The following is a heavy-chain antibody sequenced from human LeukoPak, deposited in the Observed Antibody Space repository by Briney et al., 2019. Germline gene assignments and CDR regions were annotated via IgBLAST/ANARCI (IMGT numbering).Heavy chain of an antibody. CDR2: INHSGST. D-gene: IGHD6-19*01. J-gene: IGHJ4*02. CDR1: GGSFSGYY. CDR3: ARAAARVSGWYT. V-gene: IGHV4-34*01. Sequence: PSETLSLTCAVYGGSFSGYYLSWIRQPPGKGLEWIGEINHSGSTNYNPSLKSRVTISVDTSKNQFSLKLSSVTAADTAVYYCARAAARVSGWYTWGQGTLVTVSS.